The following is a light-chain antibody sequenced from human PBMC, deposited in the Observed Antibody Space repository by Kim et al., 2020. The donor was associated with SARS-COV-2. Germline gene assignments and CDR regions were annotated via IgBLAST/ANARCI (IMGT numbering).Light chain of an antibody. J-gene: IGLJ2*01. V-gene: IGLV3-1*01. CDR3: QAWANTSVV. CDR2: KDI. Sequence: SVSPGQTASITCFGDKLGDKYVCWYQQKPGQSPVLVIYKDIQRPSGIPERFSASNSGSTATLTIGGTQAMDEAVYYCQAWANTSVVFGGGTQLTVL. CDR1: KLGDKY.